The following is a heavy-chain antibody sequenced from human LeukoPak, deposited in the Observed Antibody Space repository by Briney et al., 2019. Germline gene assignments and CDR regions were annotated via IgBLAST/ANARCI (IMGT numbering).Heavy chain of an antibody. CDR2: IDSDGSST. V-gene: IGHV3-74*01. CDR1: GFSFSSYW. D-gene: IGHD6-13*01. CDR3: ARGTTAEAGIDY. Sequence: GGSLRLSCAASGFSFSSYWMLWVRQAPGKGLVWVSHIDSDGSSTTYGDPAKGRFTISRDNAKNTLYLQMNSLRVEDTAVYYCARGTTAEAGIDYWGQGTLVTVSS. J-gene: IGHJ4*02.